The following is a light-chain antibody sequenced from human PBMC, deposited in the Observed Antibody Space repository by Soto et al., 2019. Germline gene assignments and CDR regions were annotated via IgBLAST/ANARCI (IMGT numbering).Light chain of an antibody. CDR3: AAWDDSLSAVV. J-gene: IGLJ3*02. V-gene: IGLV1-47*01. Sequence: QSVLTQPPSASGTPGQRVTISCSGSISNLGSNFIYWYQQLPGAAPKLLISRNNERPSGVPDRFSGSKSGTSASLAISGLRSEDEADYHCAAWDDSLSAVVFGGGTQLTV. CDR1: ISNLGSNF. CDR2: RNN.